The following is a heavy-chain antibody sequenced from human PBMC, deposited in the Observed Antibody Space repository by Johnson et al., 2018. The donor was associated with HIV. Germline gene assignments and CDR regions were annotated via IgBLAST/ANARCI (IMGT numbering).Heavy chain of an antibody. D-gene: IGHD3-22*01. V-gene: IGHV3-30*02. CDR3: VKDVGNYWPDAFDI. CDR1: GLTFSSYG. J-gene: IGHJ3*02. CDR2: IRYDGNNK. Sequence: QVQLVESGGGVVQPGGSLRLSCAASGLTFSSYGMHWVRQAPGKGLEWVAFIRYDGNNKYYADSVRGRLTISRDNSKNTMSLQMNSLRTEDTAVYHCVKDVGNYWPDAFDIWGQGTMVTVSS.